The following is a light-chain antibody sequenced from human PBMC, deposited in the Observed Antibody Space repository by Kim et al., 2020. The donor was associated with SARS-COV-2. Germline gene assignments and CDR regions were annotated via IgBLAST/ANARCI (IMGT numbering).Light chain of an antibody. V-gene: IGKV1-5*01. CDR2: DAS. Sequence: DIQMTQSPSTLSASVGDRVTITCRASQSISSWLAWYQQKPGKAPKLLIYDASSLESGVPSRFSGSGSGTEFTLTISSLQPDDFATYYCQQYNSYSPISFGQGARLKI. J-gene: IGKJ5*01. CDR3: QQYNSYSPIS. CDR1: QSISSW.